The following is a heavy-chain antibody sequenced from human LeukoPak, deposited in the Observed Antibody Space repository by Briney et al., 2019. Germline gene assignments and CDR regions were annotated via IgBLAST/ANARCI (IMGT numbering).Heavy chain of an antibody. D-gene: IGHD3-10*01. CDR2: IYYTGST. J-gene: IGHJ6*02. CDR1: GGSISSYY. V-gene: IGHV4-59*12. CDR3: ARLLFGGYYYYYGMDV. Sequence: PSETLSLTCTVSGGSISSYYWSWIRQPPGKGLEWIGYIYYTGSTNYNPSLKSRVTISVDKSKNQFSLKLSSVTAADTALYYCARLLFGGYYYYYGMDVWGQGTTVTVSS.